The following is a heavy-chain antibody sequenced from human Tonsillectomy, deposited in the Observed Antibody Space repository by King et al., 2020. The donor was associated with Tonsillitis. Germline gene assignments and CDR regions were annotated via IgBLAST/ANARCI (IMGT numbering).Heavy chain of an antibody. J-gene: IGHJ4*02. CDR2: IYHSGST. D-gene: IGHD2-15*01. V-gene: IGHV4-38-2*02. CDR1: GYSISNGYY. CDR3: ARLRCSGGRCYLGNYHYFDY. Sequence: VQLQESGPGLVKPSETLSLTCTVSGYSISNGYYWGWIRQPPGKGLEWIGNIYHSGSTYYNPSLKSRVTISVDTSKNQFSLKLSSVTAADTAVYYCARLRCSGGRCYLGNYHYFDYWGQGILVTVSS.